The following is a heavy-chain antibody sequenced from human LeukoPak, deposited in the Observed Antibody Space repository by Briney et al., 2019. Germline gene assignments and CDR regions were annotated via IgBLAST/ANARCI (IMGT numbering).Heavy chain of an antibody. CDR3: ARTNAFDV. CDR1: NSSFSGYF. Sequence: SETLSLTCTVSNSSFSGYFWSWIRQPPGKGLEWIGFIYYSGSTSYNPSLKSRVTISVDTSKNQCSLRVTSVTAADTAVYYCARTNAFDVWSQGTVVTVS. J-gene: IGHJ3*01. V-gene: IGHV4-59*01. CDR2: IYYSGST.